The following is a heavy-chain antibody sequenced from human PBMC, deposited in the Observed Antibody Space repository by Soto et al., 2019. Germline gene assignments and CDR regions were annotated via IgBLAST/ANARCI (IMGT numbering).Heavy chain of an antibody. CDR1: GFSLSTSGVG. Sequence: QITLKESGPTLVKPTQTLTLTCTFSGFSLSTSGVGVVWLRQPPGKALEWLALVYWDDDKRYSPSLKSRLTITQDTSKNQVALTMNNMDHVDTATYYCAHSSSRWPLGYWGQGALVTVSS. CDR2: VYWDDDK. V-gene: IGHV2-5*02. CDR3: AHSSSRWPLGY. D-gene: IGHD4-17*01. J-gene: IGHJ4*02.